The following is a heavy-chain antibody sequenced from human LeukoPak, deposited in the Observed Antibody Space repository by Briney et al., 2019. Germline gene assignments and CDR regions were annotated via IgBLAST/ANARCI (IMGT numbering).Heavy chain of an antibody. V-gene: IGHV1-2*02. CDR3: ARHAWNYNYMDV. Sequence: ASVKVSCKASGYTFTGYYMHWVRQAPGQGLEWMGWINPNSGGTNYAQKFQGRVTMTRDTSISTAYMELSRLRSDDTAVYYCARHAWNYNYMDVWGKGTTVTVSS. CDR1: GYTFTGYY. CDR2: INPNSGGT. J-gene: IGHJ6*03. D-gene: IGHD1-7*01.